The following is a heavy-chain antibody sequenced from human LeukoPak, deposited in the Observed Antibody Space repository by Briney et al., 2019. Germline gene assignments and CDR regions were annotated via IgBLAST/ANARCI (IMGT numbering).Heavy chain of an antibody. CDR1: GGSISSSSYY. V-gene: IGHV4-39*07. CDR3: ARAAVTTFYPYYFDY. J-gene: IGHJ4*02. Sequence: SETLSLTCTVSGGSISSSSYYWGWIRQPPGKGLEWIGSIYYSGSTYYNPSLKSRVTISVDRSKNQFSLKLSSVTAADTAVYYCARAAVTTFYPYYFDYWGQGTLVTVSS. D-gene: IGHD4-17*01. CDR2: IYYSGST.